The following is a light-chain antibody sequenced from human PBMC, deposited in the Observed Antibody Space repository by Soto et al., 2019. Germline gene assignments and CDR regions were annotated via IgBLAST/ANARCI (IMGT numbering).Light chain of an antibody. CDR3: QQYHNWPPQYT. Sequence: EIVMTQSPASLSVSPGDGATLSCRASQSVASNVAWYQQKAGQGPRLLIHGASTRAVGVPARFSGSGSGTDFTLTIRSLQSEDFADYYCQQYHNWPPQYTFGQGTKLQIK. V-gene: IGKV3-15*01. CDR1: QSVASN. J-gene: IGKJ2*01. CDR2: GAS.